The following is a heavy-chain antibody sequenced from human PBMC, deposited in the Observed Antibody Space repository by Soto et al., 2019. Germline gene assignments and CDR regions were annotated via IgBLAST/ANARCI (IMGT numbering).Heavy chain of an antibody. J-gene: IGHJ6*03. D-gene: IGHD1-7*01. CDR3: AKDGIPGTTFSSYYMTF. V-gene: IGHV3-23*01. Sequence: GGSLRLSCAASGFTFSSYAMSWVRQAPGKGLEWVSAISGSGGSTYYADSVKGRFTISRDNSKNTLYLQMNSLRAEDTAVYNWAKDGIPGTTFSSYYMTFGGKGPRVPVSS. CDR2: ISGSGGST. CDR1: GFTFSSYA.